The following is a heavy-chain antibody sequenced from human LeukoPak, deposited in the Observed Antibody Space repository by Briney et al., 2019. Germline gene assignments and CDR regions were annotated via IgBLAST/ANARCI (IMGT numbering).Heavy chain of an antibody. CDR2: ISGSGGRT. Sequence: GGSLRLSCAASGFSFSSYAMSWVRQAPGKGLEWVSAISGSGGRTYYADSVKGRFTISRDNSKNTPYLRMNSLRAEDTAVYYCAKDKGPRGWFGEFYDAFDIWGQGTMVTVSS. CDR1: GFSFSSYA. V-gene: IGHV3-23*01. D-gene: IGHD3-10*01. J-gene: IGHJ3*02. CDR3: AKDKGPRGWFGEFYDAFDI.